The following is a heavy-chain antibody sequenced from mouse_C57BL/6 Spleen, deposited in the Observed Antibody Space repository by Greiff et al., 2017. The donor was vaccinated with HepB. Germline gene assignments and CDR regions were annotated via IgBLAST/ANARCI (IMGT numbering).Heavy chain of an antibody. Sequence: VQLQQPGAELVKPGASVKLSCKASGYTFTSYWMHWVKQRPGQGLEWIGMIHPNSGSTNYNEKFKSKATLTVDKSSSTAYMQLSSLTSEDSAVYYCARIYYDYDGAWFAYWGQGTLVTVSA. J-gene: IGHJ3*01. V-gene: IGHV1-64*01. CDR2: IHPNSGST. CDR3: ARIYYDYDGAWFAY. D-gene: IGHD2-4*01. CDR1: GYTFTSYW.